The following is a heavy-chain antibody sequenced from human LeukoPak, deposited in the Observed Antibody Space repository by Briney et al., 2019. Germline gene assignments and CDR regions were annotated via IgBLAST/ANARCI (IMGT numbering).Heavy chain of an antibody. CDR1: GYTLTDYY. CDR2: INPNSGGT. V-gene: IGHV1-2*02. D-gene: IGHD6-19*01. CDR3: ARTADYYYYYMDV. Sequence: ASVKVSCKASGYTLTDYYMHWVRQAPGQGLEWMGWINPNSGGTNYAQKFQGRVTMTRDTSISTAYMELSRLRSDDTAVYYCARTADYYYYYMDVWGKGTTVTVSS. J-gene: IGHJ6*03.